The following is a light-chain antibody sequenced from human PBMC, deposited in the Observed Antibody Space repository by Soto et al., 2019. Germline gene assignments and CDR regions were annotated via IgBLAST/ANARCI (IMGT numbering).Light chain of an antibody. V-gene: IGLV2-14*01. J-gene: IGLJ1*01. CDR3: CSYAGSYTFGGYV. CDR2: EVS. CDR1: SSDGGGYDY. Sequence: QAVLTQPASVSGSSGQTITISSTGTSSDGGGYDYVCWYQQQSGKATKRMIHEVSNRPSGVYNRFSGSKSGNTAALTISGLQAEDEADYYCCSYAGSYTFGGYVFGTGTKVTVL.